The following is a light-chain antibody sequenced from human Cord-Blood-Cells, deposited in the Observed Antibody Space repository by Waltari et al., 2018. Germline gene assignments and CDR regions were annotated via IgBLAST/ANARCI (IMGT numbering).Light chain of an antibody. V-gene: IGLV2-23*01. CDR1: SSDVGSYTL. CDR3: CSYVGSSTLV. J-gene: IGLJ3*02. Sequence: QSALTQPASVSGSPGQSITISCTGTSSDVGSYTLVSWYQQHPGKAPKLMIYEGSKRPSGVSNRFSGSKSGNTASLTIPGLQAEDEADYYCCSYVGSSTLVFGGGTKLTVL. CDR2: EGS.